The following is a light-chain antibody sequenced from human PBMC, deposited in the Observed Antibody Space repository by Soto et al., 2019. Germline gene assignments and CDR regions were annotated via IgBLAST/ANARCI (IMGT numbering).Light chain of an antibody. J-gene: IGKJ2*01. V-gene: IGKV3-20*01. CDR3: QQYGDSPST. Sequence: EVVLTQSPGTLSLSPGERATLSCRASQIFSSAYLAWYQQKPGQAPRLLIYGASTRATHIPDRFSGSGSGTDFTLTISRLEPEDSAVYLCQQYGDSPSTFGQGTKLEIK. CDR1: QIFSSAY. CDR2: GAS.